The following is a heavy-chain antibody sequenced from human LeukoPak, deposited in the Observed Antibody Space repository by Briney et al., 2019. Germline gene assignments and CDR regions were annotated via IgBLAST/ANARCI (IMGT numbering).Heavy chain of an antibody. CDR1: GFTFSSYW. Sequence: GGTPRLSCAASGFTFSSYWMSWVRQAPGKGLEWVANIKQDGSEKYYVDSVKGRFTISRDNAKNSLYLQMKSMRAEDTAVYYCARDVVFDYWGQGTLVTVSS. CDR3: ARDVVFDY. D-gene: IGHD2-21*01. J-gene: IGHJ4*02. V-gene: IGHV3-7*01. CDR2: IKQDGSEK.